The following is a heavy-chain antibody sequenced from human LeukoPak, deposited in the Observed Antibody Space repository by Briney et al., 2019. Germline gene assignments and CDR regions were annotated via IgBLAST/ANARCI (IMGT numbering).Heavy chain of an antibody. V-gene: IGHV4-31*03. CDR2: IYYSGST. J-gene: IGHJ6*04. CDR1: GGSISSGGYY. Sequence: SETLSLTCTVSGGSISSGGYYWSWIRQHPGKGLEWIGYIYYSGSTYYNPSLKSRVTISVDTSKNQFSLKLSSVTAADTAVYYCARDVPLNIVVVPAAMWMDVWGKGTTVTVSS. D-gene: IGHD2-2*01. CDR3: ARDVPLNIVVVPAAMWMDV.